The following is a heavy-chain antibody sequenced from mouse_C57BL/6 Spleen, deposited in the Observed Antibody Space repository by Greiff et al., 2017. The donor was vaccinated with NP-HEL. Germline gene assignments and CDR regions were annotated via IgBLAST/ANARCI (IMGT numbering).Heavy chain of an antibody. CDR1: GYTFTSYT. CDR2: INPSSGYT. V-gene: IGHV1-4*01. J-gene: IGHJ2*01. Sequence: QVQLKESGAELARPGASVKMSCKASGYTFTSYTMHWVKQRPGQGLEWIGYINPSSGYTKYNQKFKDKATLTADKSSSTAYMQLSSLTSEDSAVYYCATERGYDGYYFDYWGQGTTLTVSS. D-gene: IGHD2-2*01. CDR3: ATERGYDGYYFDY.